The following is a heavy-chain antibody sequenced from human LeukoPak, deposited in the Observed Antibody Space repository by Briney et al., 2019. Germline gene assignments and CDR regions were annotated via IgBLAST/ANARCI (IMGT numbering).Heavy chain of an antibody. V-gene: IGHV3-30*02. J-gene: IGHJ6*03. CDR3: AKVIRPDTSGYRPAEYYNYMDV. CDR1: GFTFSSNG. CDR2: IRYDGGNK. D-gene: IGHD3-22*01. Sequence: PGGSLRLSCVASGFTFSSNGMHWVRQAPGKGLEWVAFIRYDGGNKNYADSVKGRFTISRDNSKNTLYVQMNSLRAEDTAVYYCAKVIRPDTSGYRPAEYYNYMDVWGKGTTVTISS.